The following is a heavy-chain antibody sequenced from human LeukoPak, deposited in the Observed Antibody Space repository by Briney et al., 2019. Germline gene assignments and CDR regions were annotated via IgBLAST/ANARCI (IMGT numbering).Heavy chain of an antibody. J-gene: IGHJ6*02. CDR1: GLTFSDYY. CDR3: ARAPVVPAAIPIPYYYGMDV. D-gene: IGHD2-2*01. Sequence: GGSRRRSCAASGLTFSDYYMSWIRQAPGKGLEWVSYISSSGSTIYYADSVKGRFTISRDNAKNSLYLQMNSLRAEDTAVYYCARAPVVPAAIPIPYYYGMDVWGQGTTVTVSS. V-gene: IGHV3-11*01. CDR2: ISSSGSTI.